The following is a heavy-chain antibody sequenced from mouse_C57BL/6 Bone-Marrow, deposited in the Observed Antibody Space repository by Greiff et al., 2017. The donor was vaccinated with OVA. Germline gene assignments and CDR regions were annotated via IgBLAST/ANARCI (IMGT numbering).Heavy chain of an antibody. CDR1: GYTFTSYG. V-gene: IGHV1-81*01. Sequence: QVQLQQSGAELARPGASVKLSCKASGYTFTSYGISWVKQRTGQGLEWIGEIYPRSGNTYYNEKFKGKATLTADKSSSTASMELRSLTSEDSAVYVGARRRSYDYDPSFAYWGQGTLVTVSA. CDR3: ARRRSYDYDPSFAY. CDR2: IYPRSGNT. D-gene: IGHD2-4*01. J-gene: IGHJ3*01.